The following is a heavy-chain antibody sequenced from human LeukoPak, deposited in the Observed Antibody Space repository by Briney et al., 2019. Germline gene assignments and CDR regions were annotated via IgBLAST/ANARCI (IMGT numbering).Heavy chain of an antibody. Sequence: SETLSLTCTVSGGSISSYYWSWIRQPAGKGLEWIGRIYTSGSTNYNPPLKSRVTMSVDTSKNQFSLKLSSVTAADTAVYYCARVTHLVPHAFDIWGHGTMVTVSS. CDR1: GGSISSYY. CDR2: IYTSGST. D-gene: IGHD6-6*01. J-gene: IGHJ3*02. CDR3: ARVTHLVPHAFDI. V-gene: IGHV4-4*07.